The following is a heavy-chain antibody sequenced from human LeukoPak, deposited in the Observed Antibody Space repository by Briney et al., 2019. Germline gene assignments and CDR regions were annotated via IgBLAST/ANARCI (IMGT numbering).Heavy chain of an antibody. J-gene: IGHJ2*01. Sequence: PSETLSLTCTVSGGSISSYYWSWIRQPPGKGLEWIGYIYYSGSTNYNPSLKSRVTISVDTSKNQFSLKLSSVTAADTAVYYCARVGTYDSSGYYFVPYWYFDLWGRGTLVTVSS. D-gene: IGHD3-22*01. V-gene: IGHV4-59*01. CDR2: IYYSGST. CDR1: GGSISSYY. CDR3: ARVGTYDSSGYYFVPYWYFDL.